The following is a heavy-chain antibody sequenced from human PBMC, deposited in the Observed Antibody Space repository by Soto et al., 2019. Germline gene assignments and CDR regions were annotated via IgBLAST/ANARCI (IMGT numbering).Heavy chain of an antibody. V-gene: IGHV1-69*13. J-gene: IGHJ3*02. Sequence: SVKVSCKASGGTFSSYAISWVRQAPGQGLEWMGGIIPIFGTANYAQKFQGRVTITADESTSTAYMELSSLRSEDTAVYYCARDHGEKVDWLSPNAFDTWGQGTMVT. D-gene: IGHD3-9*01. CDR1: GGTFSSYA. CDR3: ARDHGEKVDWLSPNAFDT. CDR2: IIPIFGTA.